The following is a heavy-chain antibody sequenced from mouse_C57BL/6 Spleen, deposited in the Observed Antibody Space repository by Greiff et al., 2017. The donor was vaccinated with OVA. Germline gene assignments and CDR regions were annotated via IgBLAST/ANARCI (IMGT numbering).Heavy chain of an antibody. CDR1: GYTFTSYW. D-gene: IGHD2-2*01. J-gene: IGHJ3*01. CDR2: IYPGSGST. CDR3: AREGIYYGYDGFAY. V-gene: IGHV1-55*01. Sequence: VQLQQPGAELVKPGASVKMSCKASGYTFTSYWITWVKQRPGQGLEWIGDIYPGSGSTNYNEKFKSKATLTVDTSSSTAYMQLSSLTSEDSAVYYCAREGIYYGYDGFAYWGQGTLVTVSA.